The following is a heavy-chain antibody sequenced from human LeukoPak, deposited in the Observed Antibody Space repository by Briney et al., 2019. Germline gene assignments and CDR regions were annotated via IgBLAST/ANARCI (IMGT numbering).Heavy chain of an antibody. CDR2: IVGGGSDRT. Sequence: GGSLRLSRASSGFSFSTYGMIWVRQAPGKGLEWVSHIVGGGSDRTYYADSVKGRFTVSRENAKNSLYLHMNSLRAEDTAVYYCAREMYGSGLYYFDYWGQGTLVTVSS. CDR3: AREMYGSGLYYFDY. V-gene: IGHV3-48*03. CDR1: GFSFSTYG. J-gene: IGHJ4*02. D-gene: IGHD3-10*01.